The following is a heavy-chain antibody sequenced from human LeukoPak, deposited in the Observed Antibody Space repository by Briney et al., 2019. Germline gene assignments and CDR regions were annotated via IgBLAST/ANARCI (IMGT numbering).Heavy chain of an antibody. D-gene: IGHD5-12*01. CDR1: GFTFSSYE. Sequence: GGSLRLSCAASGFTFSSYEMNWVRQAPGKGLEWVSYISSSGSTIYYADSVKGRFTISRDNAKNSLYLQMNSLRAEDTAVYYCARSGGYDSGYVHYYYYYYMDVWGKGTTVTVSS. J-gene: IGHJ6*03. V-gene: IGHV3-48*03. CDR2: ISSSGSTI. CDR3: ARSGGYDSGYVHYYYYYYMDV.